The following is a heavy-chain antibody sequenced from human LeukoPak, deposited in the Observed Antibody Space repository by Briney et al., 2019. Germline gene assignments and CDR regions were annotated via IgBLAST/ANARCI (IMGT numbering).Heavy chain of an antibody. Sequence: GGSLRLSCAASGFTFSSYGMSWVRQAPGKGLVWVSRINHDGSSTNSADSVKGRFTISRDNAKNTVCLQMNSLRAEDTAVYYCVRDWGYDSSGYWQKYFDTWGQGTLVTVSS. CDR1: GFTFSSYG. V-gene: IGHV3-74*01. CDR2: INHDGSST. D-gene: IGHD3-22*01. J-gene: IGHJ4*02. CDR3: VRDWGYDSSGYWQKYFDT.